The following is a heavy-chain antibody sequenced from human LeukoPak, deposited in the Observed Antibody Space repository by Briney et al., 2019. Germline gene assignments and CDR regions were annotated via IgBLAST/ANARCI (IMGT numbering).Heavy chain of an antibody. J-gene: IGHJ5*02. D-gene: IGHD5-24*01. CDR1: GFTFTSSA. CDR3: AALQDRDGYNP. CDR2: IVVGSGNT. Sequence: ATVKVSCKASGFTFTSSAMQWVRQARGQRLEWIGWIVVGSGNTNYAQKFQERVTITRDMSTSTAYMELSSLRSEDTAVYYCAALQDRDGYNPWGQGTLVTVSS. V-gene: IGHV1-58*02.